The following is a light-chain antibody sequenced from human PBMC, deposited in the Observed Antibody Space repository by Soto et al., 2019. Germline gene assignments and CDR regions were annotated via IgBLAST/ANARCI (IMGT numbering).Light chain of an antibody. Sequence: DIQMTQSPSSLSASVGDRVTITCRASQSISDNLNWYQHKPGTAPNLLIYAASSLQSGVPSRFSGSVSGTDFTLTISSLQPEDFVTYYCQQSFSTPPTFGGGTKVEIK. CDR1: QSISDN. CDR2: AAS. V-gene: IGKV1-39*01. J-gene: IGKJ4*01. CDR3: QQSFSTPPT.